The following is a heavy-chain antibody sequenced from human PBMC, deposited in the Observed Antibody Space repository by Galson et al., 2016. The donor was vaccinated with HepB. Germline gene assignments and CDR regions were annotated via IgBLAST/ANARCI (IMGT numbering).Heavy chain of an antibody. CDR1: GFTFNIFA. CDR3: ARAAAAGYYYYYYGMDV. CDR2: ISPDGNDH. J-gene: IGHJ6*02. D-gene: IGHD6-13*01. Sequence: SLRLSCAASGFTFNIFAIHWVRQAPGNGLEWVAVISPDGNDHYYADSVKGRLSISRDNSKSTLYLQMNSLRAEDTAVYYCARAAAAGYYYYYYGMDVWGQGTTVTVS. V-gene: IGHV3-30-3*01.